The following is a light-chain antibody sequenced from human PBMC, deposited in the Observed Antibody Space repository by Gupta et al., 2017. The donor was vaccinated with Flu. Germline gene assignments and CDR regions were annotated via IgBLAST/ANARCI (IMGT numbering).Light chain of an antibody. V-gene: IGLV2-14*01. J-gene: IGLJ3*02. CDR3: SSDTRSNTLM. Sequence: SIAISCTGTSSDVGSDKYVFWYQRHPGKVPRLIIYEVSGRPAGGTDRFSGSKAGSTASLTISGLQAEDEAEYFSSSDTRSNTLMFGGGTKVTVL. CDR1: SSDVGSDKY. CDR2: EVS.